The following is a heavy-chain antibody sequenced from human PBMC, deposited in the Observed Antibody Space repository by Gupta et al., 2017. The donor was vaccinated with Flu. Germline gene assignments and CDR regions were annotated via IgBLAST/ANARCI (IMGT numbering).Heavy chain of an antibody. CDR1: GFIFSNYN. Sequence: QVQLVESGGGVVQPGRSLRLSCAASGFIFSNYNMHWVRQAPGKGLEWVAVIWYDGTNKYYADSVRGRFTISRDNSKNTLYLEMNSLTAEDTAVYYCARDLEVQLWVFGGFKYWGQGTLVTVSS. CDR3: ARDLEVQLWVFGGFKY. J-gene: IGHJ4*02. V-gene: IGHV3-33*01. CDR2: IWYDGTNK. D-gene: IGHD1-1*01.